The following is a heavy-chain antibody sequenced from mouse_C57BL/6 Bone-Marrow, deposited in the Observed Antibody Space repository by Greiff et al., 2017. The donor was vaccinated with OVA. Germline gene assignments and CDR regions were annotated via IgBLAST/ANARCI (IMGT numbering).Heavy chain of an antibody. J-gene: IGHJ3*01. CDR1: GFTFSDYY. V-gene: IGHV5-12*01. D-gene: IGHD2-3*01. CDR2: ISNGGGST. Sequence: DVMLVESGGGLVQPGGSLKLSCAASGFTFSDYYMYWVRQTPEKRLEWVAYISNGGGSTYYPDTVKGRFTISRDNAKNTLYLQMSRLKSEDTAMYYCASRYDGAYWGQGTLVTVSA. CDR3: ASRYDGAY.